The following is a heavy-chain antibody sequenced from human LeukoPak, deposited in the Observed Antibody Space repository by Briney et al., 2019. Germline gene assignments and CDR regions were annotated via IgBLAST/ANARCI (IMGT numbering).Heavy chain of an antibody. D-gene: IGHD3-9*01. V-gene: IGHV4-59*01. Sequence: SETLSLTCTVSGGSISSYYWSWIRQPPGKGLEWIGYIYYSGSTNYNPSLKSRVTISVDTSKNQFSLKLSSVTAADTAVYYCAKDVALHDILTGYYYGWFDPWGQGTLVTVSS. CDR2: IYYSGST. CDR3: AKDVALHDILTGYYYGWFDP. CDR1: GGSISSYY. J-gene: IGHJ5*02.